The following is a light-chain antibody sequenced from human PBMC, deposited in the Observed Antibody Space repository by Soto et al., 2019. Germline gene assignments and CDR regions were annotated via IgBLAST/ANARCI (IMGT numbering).Light chain of an antibody. Sequence: EIVLTQSPATLSLSPGERATLSCRASQSVSSYLAWYQQKPGQAPRLLIYDASNRATGIPARFSGSGSGTDFTLTISSLEPDDFAVYYCQQRSNWPAALTFGGGTKVEIK. CDR2: DAS. CDR1: QSVSSY. CDR3: QQRSNWPAALT. V-gene: IGKV3-11*01. J-gene: IGKJ4*01.